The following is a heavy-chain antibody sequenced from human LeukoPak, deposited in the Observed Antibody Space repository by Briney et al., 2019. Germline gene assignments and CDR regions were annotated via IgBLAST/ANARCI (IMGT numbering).Heavy chain of an antibody. J-gene: IGHJ6*02. V-gene: IGHV4-59*08. CDR1: GGSISRYY. D-gene: IGHD6-6*01. CDR3: ARHMDSSVYYYGMDV. CDR2: IYYSGST. Sequence: SETLSLTCTVSGGSISRYYWSWIRQPPGKGLEWIGYIYYSGSTNYNPSLKSRVTISVDTSKNQFSLTLSSVTAADTAVYYCARHMDSSVYYYGMDVWGQGTTVTVFS.